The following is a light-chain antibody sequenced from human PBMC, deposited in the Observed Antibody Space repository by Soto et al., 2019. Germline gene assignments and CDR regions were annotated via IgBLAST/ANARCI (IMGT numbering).Light chain of an antibody. V-gene: IGKV3-15*01. J-gene: IGKJ3*01. CDR2: GAS. Sequence: DRVMTQSPATLSVSPGERATLSCRASQSVSSSYLAWYQQKPGQAPRLLIYGASTRATGLPARFSGSGSGTEFTLTISSLQSEDFAVYYCQQYNNWPLTFGPGTKVDIK. CDR3: QQYNNWPLT. CDR1: QSVSSSY.